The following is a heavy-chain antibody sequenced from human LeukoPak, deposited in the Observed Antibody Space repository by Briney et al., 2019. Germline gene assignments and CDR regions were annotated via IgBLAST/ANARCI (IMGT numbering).Heavy chain of an antibody. CDR3: ARDLVAARPGWFDP. J-gene: IGHJ5*02. D-gene: IGHD6-6*01. V-gene: IGHV1-18*01. CDR1: GYTFTTYG. Sequence: SVKVSCKASGYTFTTYGISWMRQAPGQGLEWMGWISAYNGETKYAQKLQGRVTMTTETPTSTAYMELRSLRYDDTAVYYCARDLVAARPGWFDPWGQGNLVTVSS. CDR2: ISAYNGET.